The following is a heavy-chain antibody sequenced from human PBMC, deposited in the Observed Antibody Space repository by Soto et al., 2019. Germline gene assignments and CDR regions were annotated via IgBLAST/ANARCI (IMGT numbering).Heavy chain of an antibody. CDR1: GFTFSSYA. V-gene: IGHV3-23*01. CDR2: ISGSGGST. Sequence: PGGSLGLACAASGFTFSSYAMSWVRQAPGKGLEWVSAISGSGGSTYYADSVKGRFTISRDNSKNTLYLQMNSLRAEDTAVYYCVLVPAARQVHWGQGTLVTVSS. D-gene: IGHD2-2*01. J-gene: IGHJ4*02. CDR3: VLVPAARQVH.